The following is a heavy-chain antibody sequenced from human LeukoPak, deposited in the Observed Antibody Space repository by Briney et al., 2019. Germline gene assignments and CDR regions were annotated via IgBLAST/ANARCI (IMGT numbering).Heavy chain of an antibody. V-gene: IGHV3-7*01. J-gene: IGHJ3*02. Sequence: QAGGSLRLSCAASGFTFSSYWMSWVRQAPGKGLEWVANIKQDGSEKYYVDSVKGRFTISRDNAKNSLYLQMNSLRAEDTAVYYCAREGPYCSSTSRLVCAFDIWGQGTMVTVSS. D-gene: IGHD2-2*01. CDR3: AREGPYCSSTSRLVCAFDI. CDR2: IKQDGSEK. CDR1: GFTFSSYW.